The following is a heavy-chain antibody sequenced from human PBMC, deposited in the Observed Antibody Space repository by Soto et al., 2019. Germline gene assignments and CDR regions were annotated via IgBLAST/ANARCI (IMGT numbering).Heavy chain of an antibody. J-gene: IGHJ4*02. Sequence: GGSLRLSCAASGFTFSSYAMSWVRQAPGKGLEWVSAISGSGGSTCYADSVKGRFTISRDNSKNTLYLQMNSLRAEDTAVYYCATERRFLEWLLSVVGFDYWGQGTLVTVSS. V-gene: IGHV3-23*01. D-gene: IGHD3-3*01. CDR1: GFTFSSYA. CDR3: ATERRFLEWLLSVVGFDY. CDR2: ISGSGGST.